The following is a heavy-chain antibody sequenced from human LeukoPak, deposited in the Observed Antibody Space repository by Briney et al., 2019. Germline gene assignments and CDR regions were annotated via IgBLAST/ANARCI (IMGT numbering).Heavy chain of an antibody. CDR1: GFTFSNND. CDR2: IGTGGDT. V-gene: IGHV3-13*01. Sequence: GGSLRLSCAASGFTFSNNDMHWVRQTTEKGLEWVSAIGTGGDTYYSDSVKGRFTISRENAKNSLYLQMNSLRAEDTAVYYCATRLGARWLFGSGRLFNWFDPWGQGTLVTVSS. J-gene: IGHJ5*02. CDR3: ATRLGARWLFGSGRLFNWFDP. D-gene: IGHD1-26*01.